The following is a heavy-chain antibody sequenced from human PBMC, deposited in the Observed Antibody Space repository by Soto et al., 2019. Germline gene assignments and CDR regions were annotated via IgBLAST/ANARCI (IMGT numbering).Heavy chain of an antibody. D-gene: IGHD6-19*01. CDR2: ISYDGSNK. J-gene: IGHJ6*03. V-gene: IGHV3-30*18. Sequence: GGSLRLSCAASGFTFSSYGMHWVRQAPGKGLEWVAVISYDGSNKYYADSVKGRFTISRDNSKNTLYLQMNSLRAEDTAVYYCANTHGMVGAVADPHYYYYMDVWGKGTTVTVSS. CDR1: GFTFSSYG. CDR3: ANTHGMVGAVADPHYYYYMDV.